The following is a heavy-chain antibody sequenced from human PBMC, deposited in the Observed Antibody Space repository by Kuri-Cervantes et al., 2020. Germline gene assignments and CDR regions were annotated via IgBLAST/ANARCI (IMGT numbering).Heavy chain of an antibody. CDR2: ISWNSGSI. CDR1: GFTFDDYA. Sequence: GGSLRLSCAASGFTFDDYAMHWVRQAPGKGLEWVSGISWNSGSIGYADSVKGRFTISRDNAKNSPYLQMNSLRAEDTALYYCARDANVYYYYGMDVWGQGTTVTVSS. J-gene: IGHJ6*02. V-gene: IGHV3-9*01. CDR3: ARDANVYYYYGMDV.